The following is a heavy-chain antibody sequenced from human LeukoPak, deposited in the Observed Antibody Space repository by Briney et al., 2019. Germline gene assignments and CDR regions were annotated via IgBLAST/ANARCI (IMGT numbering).Heavy chain of an antibody. J-gene: IGHJ4*02. CDR1: GFTFSNYG. CDR3: AGGFGRFLDLIDY. Sequence: GGSLRLSCAASGFTFSNYGLSWVRQAPGKGLEWVSAISGSGGSTYYADSVKGRFTISRDNSKNTLYLQMNSLRAEDTAVYYCAGGFGRFLDLIDYWGQGTLVTVSS. D-gene: IGHD3-10*01. V-gene: IGHV3-23*01. CDR2: ISGSGGST.